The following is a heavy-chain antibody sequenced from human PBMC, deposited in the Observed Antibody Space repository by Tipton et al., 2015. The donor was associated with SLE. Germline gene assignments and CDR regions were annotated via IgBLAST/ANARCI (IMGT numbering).Heavy chain of an antibody. D-gene: IGHD3-16*01. Sequence: GLVKPSETLSLSCSVSGGSISSSSYYWAWIRQPPGKGLEWIGHIFHIGSAYYNPSLKSRVTMSVDVSMNQFTLNLRSVTAADTAVYYCARGPGGNWVLDYWGQGTLVTVPS. CDR2: IFHIGSA. CDR1: GGSISSSSYY. J-gene: IGHJ4*02. V-gene: IGHV4-39*06. CDR3: ARGPGGNWVLDY.